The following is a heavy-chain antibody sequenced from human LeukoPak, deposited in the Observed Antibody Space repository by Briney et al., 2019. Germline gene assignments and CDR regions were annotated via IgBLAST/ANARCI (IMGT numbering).Heavy chain of an antibody. J-gene: IGHJ6*03. V-gene: IGHV3-48*03. D-gene: IGHD1-26*01. CDR3: AKDGGGSYYIYYYYMDV. CDR2: ISSSGSTI. CDR1: GFTFSSYE. Sequence: GGSLRLSCAASGFTFSSYEMNWVRQAPGKGLEWVSYISSSGSTIYYADSVKGRFTISRDNSRNTLYLQMNSLRAEDTAVYYCAKDGGGSYYIYYYYMDVWGKGTTVTISS.